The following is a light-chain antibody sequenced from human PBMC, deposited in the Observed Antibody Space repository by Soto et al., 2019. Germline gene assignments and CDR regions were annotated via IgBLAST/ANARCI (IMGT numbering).Light chain of an antibody. V-gene: IGLV8-61*01. CDR3: VLYMGSGISV. CDR2: GTN. J-gene: IGLJ2*01. Sequence: QAVVTQEPSFSVSPGGTVTLTCGLNAGSVSTTYSPSWYQQTPGQAPRTLIYGTNARSSGVPDRFSGSILGNKAALTITGAQADDDSDYYCVLYMGSGISVFGEGTKLIVL. CDR1: AGSVSTTYS.